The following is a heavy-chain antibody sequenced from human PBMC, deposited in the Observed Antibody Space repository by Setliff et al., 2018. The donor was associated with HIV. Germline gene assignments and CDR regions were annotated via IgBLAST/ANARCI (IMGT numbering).Heavy chain of an antibody. CDR1: GYTFTTYG. D-gene: IGHD2-15*01. J-gene: IGHJ4*02. CDR3: AEVTCSPDSCFLDY. CDR2: INPNTGST. V-gene: IGHV1-46*01. Sequence: ASVKVSCKPSGYTFTTYGLSWVRQAPGQGLEWMGIINPNTGSTSYAQKFQGRVTMTWDTSSGTVYMDLNSLKSEDTAVYYCAEVTCSPDSCFLDYWGQGTLVTVSS.